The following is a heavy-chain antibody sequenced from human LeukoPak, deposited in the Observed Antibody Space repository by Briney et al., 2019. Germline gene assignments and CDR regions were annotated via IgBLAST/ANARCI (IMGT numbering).Heavy chain of an antibody. D-gene: IGHD2-15*01. V-gene: IGHV3-15*07. Sequence: GGSLRLSCVVSGLTLSDVWMNWVRQAPGKGLEWVGLIKSKITGGATDLAAPVRGRFTISRDDSKNTVYLQMSSLTSEDTAVYYCTQGSGQFFDYWGQGTLVAVSS. J-gene: IGHJ4*02. CDR3: TQGSGQFFDY. CDR1: GLTLSDVW. CDR2: IKSKITGGAT.